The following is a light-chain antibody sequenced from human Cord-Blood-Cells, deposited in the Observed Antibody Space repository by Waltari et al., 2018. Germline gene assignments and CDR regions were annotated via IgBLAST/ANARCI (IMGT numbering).Light chain of an antibody. V-gene: IGLV2-14*01. CDR3: SSYTSSSTLV. J-gene: IGLJ1*01. Sequence: QSALTQPASVSGSPGQSITISCTGTSRDVGGSNYVTWYQQHPGKAPKRMIYDVRNRPSGVSNRFSGSKSGNTASLTISGLQAEDEADYYCSSYTSSSTLVFGTGTKVTVL. CDR2: DVR. CDR1: SRDVGGSNY.